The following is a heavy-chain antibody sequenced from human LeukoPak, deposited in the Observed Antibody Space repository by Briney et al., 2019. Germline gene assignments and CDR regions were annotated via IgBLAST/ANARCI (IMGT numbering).Heavy chain of an antibody. CDR3: AKGARYYGSGPGRQNLYYFDY. CDR1: GFTFSSYA. V-gene: IGHV3-23*01. D-gene: IGHD3-10*01. CDR2: ISGSGGST. J-gene: IGHJ4*02. Sequence: GGSLRLSCAASGFTFSSYAMSWVRQAPGKGLEWVSAISGSGGSTYYADSVKGRFTISRDNSKNTLYLQMNSLRAEDTAVYYCAKGARYYGSGPGRQNLYYFDYWGQGTLVTVSS.